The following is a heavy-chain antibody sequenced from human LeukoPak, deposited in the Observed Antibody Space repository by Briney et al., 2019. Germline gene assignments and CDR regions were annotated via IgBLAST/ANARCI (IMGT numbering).Heavy chain of an antibody. J-gene: IGHJ4*02. CDR2: IYSGGST. Sequence: PGGSLRLSCGASGFTVSRNYMSWGRQDPGKGVEWVSVIYSGGSTFYADSVKGRFSISRDNSKNKLDLQMNSLRAEDTAVYYCASRPPHGHFIVFDYWGLGTLVTVSS. CDR3: ASRPPHGHFIVFDY. D-gene: IGHD1-26*01. CDR1: GFTVSRNY. V-gene: IGHV3-53*01.